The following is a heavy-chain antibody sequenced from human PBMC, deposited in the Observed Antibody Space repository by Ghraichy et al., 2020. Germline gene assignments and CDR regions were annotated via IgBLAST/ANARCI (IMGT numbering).Heavy chain of an antibody. CDR2: IYSGGST. CDR1: GFTVSSNY. J-gene: IGHJ6*03. CDR3: ARDSSSEGYYMDV. V-gene: IGHV3-53*01. Sequence: GGSLRLSCAASGFTVSSNYMSWVRQAPGKGLEWVSVIYSGGSTYYADSVKGRFTISRDNSKNTLYLQMNSLRAEDTAVYYCARDSSSEGYYMDVWGKGTTVTVSS. D-gene: IGHD6-6*01.